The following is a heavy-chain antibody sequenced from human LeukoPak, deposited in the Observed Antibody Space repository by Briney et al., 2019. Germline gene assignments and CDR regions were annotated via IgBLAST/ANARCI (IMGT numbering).Heavy chain of an antibody. CDR1: GFTFSSYG. J-gene: IGHJ6*02. V-gene: IGHV3-30*18. CDR2: ISYDGSNK. Sequence: GRSLRLSCSASGFTFSSYGMHWVRQAPGKGLEWVAVISYDGSNKYYADYVKGRFTISRDNSKNTLYLQMNSLRAEDTAVYYCAKGAAVAGYYYYYGMDVWGQGTTVTVSS. CDR3: AKGAAVAGYYYYYGMDV. D-gene: IGHD6-19*01.